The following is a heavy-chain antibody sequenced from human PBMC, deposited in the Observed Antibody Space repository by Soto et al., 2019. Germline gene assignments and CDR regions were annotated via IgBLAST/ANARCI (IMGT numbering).Heavy chain of an antibody. Sequence: ASVKVSCKASGYTFTGYSMHWVRQAPGQGLEWMGWINPNSGGTNYAQKFQGWVTMTRDTSISTAYMKLSRLRSDDTAVYYCARDPGVEWGGYYFDYWGQGTLVTVSS. CDR2: INPNSGGT. CDR1: GYTFTGYS. CDR3: ARDPGVEWGGYYFDY. V-gene: IGHV1-2*04. D-gene: IGHD1-26*01. J-gene: IGHJ4*02.